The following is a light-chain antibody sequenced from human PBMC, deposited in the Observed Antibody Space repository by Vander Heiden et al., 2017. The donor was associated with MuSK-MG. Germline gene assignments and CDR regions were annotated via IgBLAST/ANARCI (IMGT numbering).Light chain of an antibody. J-gene: IGLJ3*02. CDR1: SCHVAFSG. Sequence: NFLLAQPRPVPGSPGMTVTISCTPTSCHVAFSGVRWCRQRPGSPPTTLIFQHDKRSTGVPARFSGSIDTSSNSASLTISGLEFEDEADYYCQSYHSGSLVFGEGTKLTVL. CDR2: QHD. V-gene: IGLV6-57*01. CDR3: QSYHSGSLV.